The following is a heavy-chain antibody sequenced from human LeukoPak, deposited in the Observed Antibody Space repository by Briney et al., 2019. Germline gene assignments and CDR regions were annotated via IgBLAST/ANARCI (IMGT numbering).Heavy chain of an antibody. CDR1: GFTFSSYG. D-gene: IGHD2-8*01. CDR3: ARDLGYCTNGVRHTRFDY. Sequence: GGSLRLSCAASGFTFSSYGMHWVRQAPGKGLEWVAVIWYDGSNKYYADSVKGRFTISRDNSKNTLYLQMNSLRAEDTAVYYCARDLGYCTNGVRHTRFDYWGQGTLVAVSS. J-gene: IGHJ4*02. V-gene: IGHV3-33*01. CDR2: IWYDGSNK.